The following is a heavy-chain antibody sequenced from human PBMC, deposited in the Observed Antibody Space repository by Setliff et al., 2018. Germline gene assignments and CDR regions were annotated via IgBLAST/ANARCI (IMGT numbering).Heavy chain of an antibody. D-gene: IGHD6-19*01. CDR1: GDSMNDNH. Sequence: SETLSLTCNVSGDSMNDNHWTWIRQPPGKGLEWIGYIYTSRGTNYNPSLKSRVTISVDMSKNQFSLKLSSVIAADTAVYYCARGVSSVSWTPRYWGRGILVTVSS. CDR2: IYTSRGT. V-gene: IGHV4-4*08. J-gene: IGHJ4*02. CDR3: ARGVSSVSWTPRY.